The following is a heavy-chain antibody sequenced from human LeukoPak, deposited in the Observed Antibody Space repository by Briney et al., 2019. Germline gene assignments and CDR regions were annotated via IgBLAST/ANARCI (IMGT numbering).Heavy chain of an antibody. CDR2: IRSKAYGGTT. J-gene: IGHJ4*02. D-gene: IGHD3-10*01. CDR3: TRDYYGSGSYPWWAY. V-gene: IGHV3-49*03. CDR1: GFTFGDYA. Sequence: GGSLRLSCTASGFTFGDYAMSWFRQAPGKGLEWVGFIRSKAYGGTTEYAASVKGRFTISRDDSKSIAYLQMNSLKTEDTAVYYCTRDYYGSGSYPWWAYWGQGTLVTVSS.